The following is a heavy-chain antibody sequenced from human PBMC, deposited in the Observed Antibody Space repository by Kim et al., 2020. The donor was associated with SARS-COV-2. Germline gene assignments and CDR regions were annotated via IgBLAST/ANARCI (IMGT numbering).Heavy chain of an antibody. J-gene: IGHJ6*02. CDR3: ASSVVGYYYYYGMDV. Sequence: DSGKGRLTKSRDNSKNTRYLQMNSLRAEDTAVYYCASSVVGYYYYYGMDVWGQGTTVTVSS. D-gene: IGHD6-19*01. V-gene: IGHV3-66*01.